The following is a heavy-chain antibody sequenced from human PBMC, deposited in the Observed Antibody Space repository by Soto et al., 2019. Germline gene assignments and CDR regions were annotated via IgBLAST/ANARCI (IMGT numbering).Heavy chain of an antibody. Sequence: GGSLRLSCAASGFTFSSYSMNWVRQAPGKGLEWVSSISSSSSYIYYADSVKGRFTISRDNAKNSLYLQMNSLRAEDTAVYYCAGADCSGGSCFAPFDYWGQGTLVTVSS. CDR1: GFTFSSYS. J-gene: IGHJ4*02. D-gene: IGHD2-15*01. V-gene: IGHV3-21*01. CDR2: ISSSSSYI. CDR3: AGADCSGGSCFAPFDY.